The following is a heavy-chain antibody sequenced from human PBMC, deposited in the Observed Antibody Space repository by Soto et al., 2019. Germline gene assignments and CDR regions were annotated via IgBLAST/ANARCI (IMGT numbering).Heavy chain of an antibody. CDR2: IYTSGST. D-gene: IGHD3-10*01. CDR1: GGSISSYY. CDR3: ARGAYMKPRNYGSVLTYGMDV. V-gene: IGHV4-4*07. Sequence: NPSETLSLTCTVSGGSISSYYWSWIRQPAGKGLEWIGRIYTSGSTNYNPSLKSRVTMSVDTSKNQFSLKLSSVTAADTAVYYCARGAYMKPRNYGSVLTYGMDVWGQGTTVTVSS. J-gene: IGHJ6*02.